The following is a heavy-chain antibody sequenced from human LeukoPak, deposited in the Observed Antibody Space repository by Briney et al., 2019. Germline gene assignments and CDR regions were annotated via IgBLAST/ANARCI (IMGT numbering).Heavy chain of an antibody. Sequence: SETLSHTCTVSGGSISSYYWSWIREPPGKGLEWIGYIYYSGSTNYNPSLRSRVTISVDTSKNQFSLKLSSVTAADTAVYYCARGGNYGDYDGYFDYWGQGTLVTVSS. D-gene: IGHD4-17*01. J-gene: IGHJ4*02. V-gene: IGHV4-59*08. CDR2: IYYSGST. CDR1: GGSISSYY. CDR3: ARGGNYGDYDGYFDY.